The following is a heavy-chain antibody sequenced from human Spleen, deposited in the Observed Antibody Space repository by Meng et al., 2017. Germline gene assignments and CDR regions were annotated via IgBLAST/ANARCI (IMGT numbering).Heavy chain of an antibody. V-gene: IGHV1-18*01. CDR1: GYTFTSYG. CDR3: AREPTRITMIVVAMGAFDI. D-gene: IGHD3-22*01. CDR2: ISAYNGNT. J-gene: IGHJ3*02. Sequence: ASVKVSCKASGYTFTSYGISWVRQAPGQGLEWMGWISAYNGNTNYAQKLQGRVTMTTDTSTSTAYMELRSLRSDDTAVYYCAREPTRITMIVVAMGAFDIWGQGTMVTVSS.